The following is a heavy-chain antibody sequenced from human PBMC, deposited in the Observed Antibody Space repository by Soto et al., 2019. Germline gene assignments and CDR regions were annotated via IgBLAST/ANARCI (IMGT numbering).Heavy chain of an antibody. J-gene: IGHJ6*02. CDR2: IYSTGST. CDR1: GGSVSSGTYY. D-gene: IGHD2-15*01. V-gene: IGHV4-61*01. CDR3: APLSVSLSGPYGIHV. Sequence: PSETLSLTCTVSGGSVSSGTYYWSWIRQPPGKGLEWIGYIYSTGSTNYNPSLKSRVTFSVDTSKNQFSLRLKSVTAADTAVYYCAPLSVSLSGPYGIHVWGQGTTVTVSS.